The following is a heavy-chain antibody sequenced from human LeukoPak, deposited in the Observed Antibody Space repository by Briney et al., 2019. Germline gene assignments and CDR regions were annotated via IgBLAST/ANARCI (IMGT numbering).Heavy chain of an antibody. Sequence: PGGSLRLSCAASGFTFSSYLMTWVRQAPGEGLEWVANIKRDGSESFYVDSVKGRFTISRDNAKNSLSLQMENLRAEDTALYYCARLVGDNSFWDFWGQGTLVTVSS. CDR1: GFTFSSYL. CDR3: ARLVGDNSFWDF. CDR2: IKRDGSES. V-gene: IGHV3-7*01. D-gene: IGHD1-26*01. J-gene: IGHJ4*02.